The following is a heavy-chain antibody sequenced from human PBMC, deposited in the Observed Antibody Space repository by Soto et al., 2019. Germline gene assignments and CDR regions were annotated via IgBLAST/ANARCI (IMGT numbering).Heavy chain of an antibody. Sequence: QVPLVQSGAEVKKPGSSVKVSCKASGGTFSSYAISWVRQAPGQGLEWMGGIIPIFGTANYAQKFQGRVTITADESTSTAYMELSSLRSEDTAVYYCARDSSGYYFPDYYGMDVWGQGTTVTVSS. CDR1: GGTFSSYA. J-gene: IGHJ6*02. D-gene: IGHD3-22*01. CDR3: ARDSSGYYFPDYYGMDV. CDR2: IIPIFGTA. V-gene: IGHV1-69*01.